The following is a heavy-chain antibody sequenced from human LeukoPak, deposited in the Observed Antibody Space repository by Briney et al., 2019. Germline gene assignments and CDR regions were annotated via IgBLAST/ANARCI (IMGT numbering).Heavy chain of an antibody. J-gene: IGHJ4*02. CDR2: ISGSGHTT. D-gene: IGHD3-9*01. V-gene: IGHV3-23*01. CDR1: GFTFDDYG. Sequence: GGSLRLSCAASGFTFDDYGMSWVRQAPGKGLEWVSAISGSGHTTYYADSVKGRFTVSRDNSKNTLYLQMNSLRAEDAAVYFCAKEPHMLIGYYTDYFDYWGQGTLVTVSS. CDR3: AKEPHMLIGYYTDYFDY.